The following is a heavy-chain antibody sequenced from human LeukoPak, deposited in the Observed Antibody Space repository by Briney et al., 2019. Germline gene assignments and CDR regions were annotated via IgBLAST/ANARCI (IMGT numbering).Heavy chain of an antibody. J-gene: IGHJ4*02. Sequence: GGSLRLSCAASGFTFSSYWMSWVRQAPGKGLEWVANIKQDGSDKYYVDSVKGRLTISRDNSKNTLYLQMNSLRAEDTAVYYCARDLSRIHLWSNPYFDYWGQGTLVTVSS. CDR3: ARDLSRIHLWSNPYFDY. D-gene: IGHD5-18*01. V-gene: IGHV3-7*01. CDR2: IKQDGSDK. CDR1: GFTFSSYW.